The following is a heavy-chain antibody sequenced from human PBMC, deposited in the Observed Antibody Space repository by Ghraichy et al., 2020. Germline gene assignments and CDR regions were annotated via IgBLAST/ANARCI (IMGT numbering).Heavy chain of an antibody. CDR2: ISSSSSYI. D-gene: IGHD2-2*01. V-gene: IGHV3-21*01. Sequence: LTCAASGFTFSSYSMNWVRQAPGKGLEWVSSISSSSSYIYYADSVKGRFTISRDNAKNSLYLQMNSLRAEDTAVYYCASLVYCSSSTCSPDYWGQGTLVTVSS. J-gene: IGHJ4*02. CDR3: ASLVYCSSSTCSPDY. CDR1: GFTFSSYS.